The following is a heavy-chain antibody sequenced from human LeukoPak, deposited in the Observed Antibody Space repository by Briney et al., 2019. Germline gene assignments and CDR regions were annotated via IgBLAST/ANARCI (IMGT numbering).Heavy chain of an antibody. CDR2: INPNSGGT. CDR3: ARGPAGGYCSSTSCPPVHWFDP. J-gene: IGHJ5*02. V-gene: IGHV1-2*02. D-gene: IGHD2-2*01. CDR1: GYTFTGYY. Sequence: ASVKVSCKASGYTFTGYYMHWVRQAPGQGLEWMGWINPNSGGTNYAQKFQGRVTMTRDTSISTAYMELSRLRSDDTAVYYCARGPAGGYCSSTSCPPVHWFDPWGQGTLVTVSS.